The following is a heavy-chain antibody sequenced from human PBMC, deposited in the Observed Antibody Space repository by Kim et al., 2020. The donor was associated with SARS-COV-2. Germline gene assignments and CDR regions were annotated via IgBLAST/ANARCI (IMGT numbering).Heavy chain of an antibody. CDR3: VTDWGSVDHDWYLEY. J-gene: IGHJ2*01. Sequence: GGSLRLSCAASGFTFTTYRMHWVRQAPGKGLLWLSRINDAGTSTSYAKSVQGRFTTSRDNAKNTLYLQMNSLRAEDTAVYYCVTDWGSVDHDWYLEYWGRGTLVTVSS. V-gene: IGHV3-74*01. CDR2: INDAGTST. CDR1: GFTFTTYR. D-gene: IGHD3-16*01.